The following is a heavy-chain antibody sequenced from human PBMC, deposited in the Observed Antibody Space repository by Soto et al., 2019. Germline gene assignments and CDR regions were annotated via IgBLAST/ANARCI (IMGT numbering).Heavy chain of an antibody. Sequence: SETLSLTCTVSGGSIGRDYCSWIRPPPGKGLEWIGYVYYSGSTNYNPSLKSRVTISVDTSKNQFSLKLSSVTAADTAVYYCARDGNYYDSSGYYYYFDYWGQGTLVTVSS. CDR2: VYYSGST. D-gene: IGHD3-22*01. V-gene: IGHV4-59*01. CDR1: GGSIGRDY. J-gene: IGHJ4*02. CDR3: ARDGNYYDSSGYYYYFDY.